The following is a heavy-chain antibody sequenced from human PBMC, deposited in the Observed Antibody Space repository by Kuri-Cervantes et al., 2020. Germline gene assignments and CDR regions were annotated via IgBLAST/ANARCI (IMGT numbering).Heavy chain of an antibody. J-gene: IGHJ3*02. CDR2: ISYDGSNK. V-gene: IGHV3-30-3*01. CDR1: GFTFSNFA. CDR3: ATGYYDSSAFGI. D-gene: IGHD3-22*01. Sequence: GESLKISCAASGFTFSNFAMHWVRQAPGKGLEWVAVISYDGSNKFYSDSVKGRFTISRDNSRNTLYLQMNSLRAEDTAVYYCATGYYDSSAFGIWGQGTMVTVSS.